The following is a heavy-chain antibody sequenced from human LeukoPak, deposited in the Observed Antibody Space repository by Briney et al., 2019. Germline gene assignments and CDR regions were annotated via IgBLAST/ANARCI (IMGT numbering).Heavy chain of an antibody. D-gene: IGHD6-13*01. V-gene: IGHV3-48*01. CDR3: APKIIAAAGQIDY. Sequence: GGSLRLSCAASEFTLSSYSMNWVRQAPGKGLEWVSYITNSGNSKSYADSVKGRFTISRDNSKNTLYLQMNSLRAEDTAVYYCAPKIIAAAGQIDYWGQGTLVTVSS. CDR1: EFTLSSYS. CDR2: ITNSGNSK. J-gene: IGHJ4*02.